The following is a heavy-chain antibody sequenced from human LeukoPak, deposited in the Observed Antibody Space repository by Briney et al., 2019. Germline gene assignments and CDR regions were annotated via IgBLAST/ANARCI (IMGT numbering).Heavy chain of an antibody. CDR3: ASCSSTSCAEDRFDP. Sequence: GGSLRLSCAASGFTFSNYEMNWVRQAPGKGLEWVSYISSSGSTIYYADSVKGRFTISRDNAKNSLYLQMNSLRAEDTAVYYCASCSSTSCAEDRFDPWGQGTLVTVSS. CDR2: ISSSGSTI. V-gene: IGHV3-48*03. CDR1: GFTFSNYE. J-gene: IGHJ5*02. D-gene: IGHD2-2*01.